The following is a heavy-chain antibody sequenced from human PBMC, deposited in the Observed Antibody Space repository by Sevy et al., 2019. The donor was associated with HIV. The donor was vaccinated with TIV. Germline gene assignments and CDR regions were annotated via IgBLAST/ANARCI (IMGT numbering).Heavy chain of an antibody. CDR1: GGSISSYY. CDR3: ARAKRYSSSWSVDY. J-gene: IGHJ4*02. Sequence: SETLSLTCTVSGGSISSYYWSWIRQPPGKGLEWIGYIYYSGSTNYNPSLKSRVTISVDTSKNQFSLKLSSVTAADTAVYYCARAKRYSSSWSVDYWGQGTLVTVSS. V-gene: IGHV4-59*01. D-gene: IGHD6-13*01. CDR2: IYYSGST.